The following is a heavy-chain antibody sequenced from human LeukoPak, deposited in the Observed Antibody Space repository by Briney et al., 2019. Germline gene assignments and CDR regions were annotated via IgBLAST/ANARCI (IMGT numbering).Heavy chain of an antibody. D-gene: IGHD6-19*01. V-gene: IGHV4-59*08. CDR3: ARVPFLSSGTDY. CDR2: IYYSGST. J-gene: IGHJ4*02. CDR1: GGSISSYY. Sequence: SETLSLTCTVSGGSISSYYWSWIRQPPGKGLEWIGYIYYSGSTNYNPSLKSRVTISVDTSKNQFSLKLSSVTAADTAVYYCARVPFLSSGTDYWGQGTLVTVSS.